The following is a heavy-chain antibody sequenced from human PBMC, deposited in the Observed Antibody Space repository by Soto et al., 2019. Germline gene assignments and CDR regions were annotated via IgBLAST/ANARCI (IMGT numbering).Heavy chain of an antibody. CDR2: ISPGSRYP. CDR1: GFTFSDYY. J-gene: IGHJ5*02. V-gene: IGHV3-11*06. Sequence: QVQLVESGGGLVTPGGSLRLSCASSGFTFSDYYMSWIRQAPGKGLEWLSYISPGSRYPAYADSVKGRFTISRDNARRSLSMQLNSLNVDDKAISYCVRGGGGGLFDPWGQGSMVTVSS. CDR3: VRGGGGGLFDP. D-gene: IGHD2-15*01.